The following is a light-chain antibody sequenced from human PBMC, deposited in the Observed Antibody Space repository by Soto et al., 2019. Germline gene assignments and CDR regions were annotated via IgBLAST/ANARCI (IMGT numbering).Light chain of an antibody. CDR2: GAS. J-gene: IGKJ2*01. CDR1: QSVTSNF. CDR3: QQYGSVPNT. Sequence: EIVLTQSPDTLSWSPGERATLSCRASQSVTSNFLAWYQQKPGQAPRLLIYGASSRAAGIPDRISGSGSGTDFTLTISRLEPEDFAVYYCQQYGSVPNTFGQGTRLDIK. V-gene: IGKV3-20*01.